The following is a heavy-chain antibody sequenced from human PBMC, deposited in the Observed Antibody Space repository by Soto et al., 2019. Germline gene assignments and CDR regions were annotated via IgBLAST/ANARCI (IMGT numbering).Heavy chain of an antibody. D-gene: IGHD2-8*01. CDR1: GFTFSSYA. J-gene: IGHJ6*02. CDR3: AKGGYCTNGVCYRPGYGMDV. V-gene: IGHV3-23*01. CDR2: ISGSGGST. Sequence: EVQLLESGGGLVQPGGSLRLSCAASGFTFSSYAMSWVRQAPGKGLEWVSAISGSGGSTYYADSVKGRFTISRDNSKNTLYLQMNSRRAEDTAVYYCAKGGYCTNGVCYRPGYGMDVWGQGTTVTVSS.